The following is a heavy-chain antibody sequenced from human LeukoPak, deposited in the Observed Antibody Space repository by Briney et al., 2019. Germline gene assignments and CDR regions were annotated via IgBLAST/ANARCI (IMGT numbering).Heavy chain of an antibody. CDR1: GFTFSSYG. Sequence: GGSLRLSCAASGFTFSSYGMHWVRQAPGKGLEWVAVIWYDGSNKYYADSVKGRFTISRDNSKNTLYLQMNSLRAEDTAVYYCARDDYGDYPGQALDIWGQGTMVTVSS. V-gene: IGHV3-33*01. CDR3: ARDDYGDYPGQALDI. CDR2: IWYDGSNK. D-gene: IGHD4-17*01. J-gene: IGHJ3*02.